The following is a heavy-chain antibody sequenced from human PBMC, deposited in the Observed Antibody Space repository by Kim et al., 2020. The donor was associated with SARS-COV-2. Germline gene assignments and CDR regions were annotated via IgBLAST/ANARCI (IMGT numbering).Heavy chain of an antibody. CDR2: ISSSSSYI. V-gene: IGHV3-21*01. CDR1: GFTFSSYS. Sequence: GGSLRLSCAASGFTFSSYSMNWVRQAPGKGLEWVSSISSSSSYIYYADSVKGRFTISRDNAKNSLYLQMNSLRAEDTAVYYCARTPEGIAAAWDFDYWGQGTLVTVSS. D-gene: IGHD6-13*01. J-gene: IGHJ4*02. CDR3: ARTPEGIAAAWDFDY.